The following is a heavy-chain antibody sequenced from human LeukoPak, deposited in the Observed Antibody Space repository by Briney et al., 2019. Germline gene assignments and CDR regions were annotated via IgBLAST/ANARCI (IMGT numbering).Heavy chain of an antibody. V-gene: IGHV3-30-3*01. D-gene: IGHD5-24*01. CDR1: GFTFSSYA. CDR2: IPYDGSSK. CDR3: ASGDGYNNY. Sequence: SGGSLRLSCAASGFTFSSYAMHWVRQAPGKGLEWVAVIPYDGSSKYYIDSVKGRFTISRDNSKNTLYLQMNSLRAEDTAVYFCASGDGYNNYWGRGTLVTVSS. J-gene: IGHJ4*02.